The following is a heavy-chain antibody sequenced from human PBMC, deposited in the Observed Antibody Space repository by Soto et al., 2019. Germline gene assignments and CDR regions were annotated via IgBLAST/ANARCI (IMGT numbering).Heavy chain of an antibody. Sequence: QVQLHQWGAGLLMPSETLSLTCAVYGGSLSGYYWSWIRQSPGKGLELIGEVSHSGSTDYNPSLRSRVTISVDTSNNQFSLNLSSVTAADTTVYYCARESFDRLIDYWGQGTLVTVSS. CDR1: GGSLSGYY. CDR3: ARESFDRLIDY. V-gene: IGHV4-34*01. D-gene: IGHD3-9*01. J-gene: IGHJ4*02. CDR2: VSHSGST.